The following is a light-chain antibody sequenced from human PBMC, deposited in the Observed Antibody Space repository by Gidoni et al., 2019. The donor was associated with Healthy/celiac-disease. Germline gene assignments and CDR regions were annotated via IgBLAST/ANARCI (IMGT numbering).Light chain of an antibody. CDR2: DVT. CDR1: SSDVGGYNY. J-gene: IGLJ1*01. CDR3: SSYTSSSPYV. V-gene: IGLV2-14*03. Sequence: QSALTQPASVSGSPGQSITISCTGTSSDVGGYNYGSWYQQHPGKAPKLMIYDVTNRPSGVSNRFAGSKSGNTASLTISGLLAEDEADCYCSSYTSSSPYVFGTGTKVTVL.